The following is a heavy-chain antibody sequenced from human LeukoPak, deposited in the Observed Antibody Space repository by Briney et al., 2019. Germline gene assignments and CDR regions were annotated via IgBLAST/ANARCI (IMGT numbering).Heavy chain of an antibody. CDR3: ARGAFDI. CDR2: ISSSSSYI. V-gene: IGHV3-21*01. CDR1: GFTFSTYS. Sequence: GGSLRLSCAASGFTFSTYSMNWVRQAPGKGLEWVSSISSSSSYIYYANSVKGRFTISRDNSKNTLYLQMNSLRAEDTAVYYCARGAFDIWGQGTMVTVSS. J-gene: IGHJ3*02.